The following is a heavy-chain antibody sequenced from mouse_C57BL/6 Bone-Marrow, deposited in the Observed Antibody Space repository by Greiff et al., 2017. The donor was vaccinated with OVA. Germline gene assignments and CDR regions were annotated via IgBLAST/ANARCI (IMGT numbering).Heavy chain of an antibody. CDR3: ARKGNYVYAMDY. D-gene: IGHD2-1*01. CDR1: GYSITSGYY. CDR2: ISYDGSN. Sequence: EVKLQESGPGLVKPSQSLSLTCSVTGYSITSGYYWNWIRQFPGNKLEWMGYISYDGSNNYNPSLKNRISITRDTSKNQFFLKLNSVTTEDTATYYCARKGNYVYAMDYWGQGTSVTVSS. J-gene: IGHJ4*01. V-gene: IGHV3-6*01.